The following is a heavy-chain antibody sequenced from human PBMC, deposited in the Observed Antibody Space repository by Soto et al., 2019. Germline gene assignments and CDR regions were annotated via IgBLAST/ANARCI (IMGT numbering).Heavy chain of an antibody. J-gene: IGHJ4*02. CDR2: ISSRSTTI. V-gene: IGHV3-48*02. D-gene: IGHD3-16*01. CDR1: GFIFSSYS. CDR3: ASRLSHPFGGVFLHYFGY. Sequence: GGSLRLSCAASGFIFSSYSMHWVRQAPGKGLEWISFISSRSTTIYYAASVKGRFTISRDNAKNSLFLQMNSLRDEDTAVYYCASRLSHPFGGVFLHYFGYWGQGTLVTVSS.